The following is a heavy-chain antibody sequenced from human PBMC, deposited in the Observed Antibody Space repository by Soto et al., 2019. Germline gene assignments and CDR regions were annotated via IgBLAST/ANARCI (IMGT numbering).Heavy chain of an antibody. J-gene: IGHJ5*02. CDR2: ISYDGSNK. CDR1: GFTFSSYD. V-gene: IGHV3-30*18. Sequence: GGSLRLSCAASGFTFSSYDMHWVRQAPGKGLEWVAVISYDGSNKYYADSVKGRFTISRDNSKNTLYLQMNSLRAEDTAVYYCAKDYASSGYYSVNWFDPWGQGTLVTVSS. D-gene: IGHD3-22*01. CDR3: AKDYASSGYYSVNWFDP.